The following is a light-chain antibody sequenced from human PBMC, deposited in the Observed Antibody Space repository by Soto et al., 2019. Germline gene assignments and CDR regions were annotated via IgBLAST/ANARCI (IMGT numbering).Light chain of an antibody. V-gene: IGLV2-14*01. CDR3: SSYTSSNTFV. CDR2: EVS. Sequence: QCVLTQPSSVSGSPGQSITISFTGTINDVGGYNYVSWYQHDPGKAPKLTIYEVSIRPSGVSHRFSGSKSGNTASLTISGLQAEDEADYYCSSYTSSNTFVFGTGTKVTVL. CDR1: INDVGGYNY. J-gene: IGLJ1*01.